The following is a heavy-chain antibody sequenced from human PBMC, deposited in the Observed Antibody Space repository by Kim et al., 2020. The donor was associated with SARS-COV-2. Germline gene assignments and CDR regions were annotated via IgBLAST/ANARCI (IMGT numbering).Heavy chain of an antibody. CDR1: GGSISSYY. D-gene: IGHD1-1*01. V-gene: IGHV4-59*01. CDR3: ARDDLALGSSGTTGTSGGMDV. J-gene: IGHJ6*02. CDR2: IYYSGST. Sequence: SETLSLTCTVSGGSISSYYWSWIRQPPGKGLEWIGYIYYSGSTNYNPSLKSRVTISVDTSKNQFSLKLSSVTAADTAVYYCARDDLALGSSGTTGTSGGMDVWGQGTTVTVSS.